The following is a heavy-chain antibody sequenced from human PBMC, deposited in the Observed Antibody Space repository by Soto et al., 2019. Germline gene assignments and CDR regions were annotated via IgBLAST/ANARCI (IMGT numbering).Heavy chain of an antibody. Sequence: PGGSLRLSCAASGFTFSSYAMHWVRQAPGKGLEWVAVISYDGSNKYYADSVKGRFTISRDNSRNTLYLQMNSLRAEDTAVYYCARDRTTVTTRPKDYWGQGTLGTVSS. CDR1: GFTFSSYA. V-gene: IGHV3-30-3*01. CDR3: ARDRTTVTTRPKDY. J-gene: IGHJ4*02. CDR2: ISYDGSNK. D-gene: IGHD4-17*01.